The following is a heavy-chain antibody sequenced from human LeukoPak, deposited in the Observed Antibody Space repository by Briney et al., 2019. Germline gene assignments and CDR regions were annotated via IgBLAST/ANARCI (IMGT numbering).Heavy chain of an antibody. V-gene: IGHV4-4*09. Sequence: SETLSLTCTVAGGSISGYYWSWIRQPPGKGMEWTGYIYTSGSTNYNPSLKSRVTISVDTSKNQFSLQLRSVPAADTAVYYCARLGLYGDAFDIWGQGTMVTVSS. CDR1: GGSISGYY. J-gene: IGHJ3*02. D-gene: IGHD2/OR15-2a*01. CDR3: ARLGLYGDAFDI. CDR2: IYTSGST.